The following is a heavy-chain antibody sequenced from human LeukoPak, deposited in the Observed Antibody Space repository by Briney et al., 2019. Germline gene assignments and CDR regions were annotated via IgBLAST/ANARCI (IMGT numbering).Heavy chain of an antibody. CDR3: ARGIGSGWYEEFDY. J-gene: IGHJ4*02. CDR1: GGSISSSSYY. Sequence: SETLSLTYTVSGGSISSSSYYWGWIRQPPGKGLEWIGSIYYSGSTNYNPSLKSRVTISVDTSKNQFCPKLSSVTAADTAVYYCARGIGSGWYEEFDYWGQGTLVTVSS. D-gene: IGHD6-19*01. CDR2: IYYSGST. V-gene: IGHV4-39*07.